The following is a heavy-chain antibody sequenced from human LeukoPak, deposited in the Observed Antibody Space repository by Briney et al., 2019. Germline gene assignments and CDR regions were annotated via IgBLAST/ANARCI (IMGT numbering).Heavy chain of an antibody. CDR3: AKGRVGAAGLFDY. V-gene: IGHV3-23*01. CDR1: GFTFSSYA. Sequence: GGSLRLSCAASGFTFSSYAMSWVRQAPGKGLEWVSATGGSGGSTYYADSVKGRFTLSRDNSKSTMYLQMNSLRAEDTAIYYCAKGRVGAAGLFDYWGQGTVITVSS. D-gene: IGHD1-26*01. CDR2: TGGSGGST. J-gene: IGHJ4*02.